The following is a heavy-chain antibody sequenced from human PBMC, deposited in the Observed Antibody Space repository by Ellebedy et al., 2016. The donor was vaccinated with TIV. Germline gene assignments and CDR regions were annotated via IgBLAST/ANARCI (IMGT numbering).Heavy chain of an antibody. Sequence: SETLSLTCTVSGGSISSYYWSWIRQPAGKGLEWIGRIYTSGSTNYNPSLKSRVTMSVDTSKNQFSLKLSSVTAADTAVYYCARAFSRKGYYYYYGMDVWGQGTTVTVSS. CDR2: IYTSGST. J-gene: IGHJ6*02. CDR1: GGSISSYY. V-gene: IGHV4-4*07. D-gene: IGHD1-14*01. CDR3: ARAFSRKGYYYYYGMDV.